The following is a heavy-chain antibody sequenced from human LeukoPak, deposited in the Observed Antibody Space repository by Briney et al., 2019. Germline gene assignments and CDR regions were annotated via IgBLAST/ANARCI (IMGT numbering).Heavy chain of an antibody. V-gene: IGHV3-33*06. D-gene: IGHD6-19*01. CDR2: IWYDGSNK. J-gene: IGHJ4*02. Sequence: GGSLRLSCAASRFTFSNFDMHLVRQAPGKGLEWVALIWYDGSNKFYADSLRGRFTISRDNSKNTLYLQMNSLTAEDTAVYYCAKGRGSGWPDYFDHWGQGTLVTVSS. CDR3: AKGRGSGWPDYFDH. CDR1: RFTFSNFD.